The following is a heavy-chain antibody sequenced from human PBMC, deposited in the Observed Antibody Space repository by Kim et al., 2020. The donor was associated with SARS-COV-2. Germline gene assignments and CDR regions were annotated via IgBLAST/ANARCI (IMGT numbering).Heavy chain of an antibody. D-gene: IGHD1-20*01. Sequence: SETLSLTCTVSGGSISSYYWSWIRQPPGKGLEWIGYIYYSGSTNYNPSLKSRVTISVDTSKNQFSLKLSSVTAADTAGYYCARTGDNWNDYYYYGMDVWGQGTTVTVSS. J-gene: IGHJ6*02. CDR2: IYYSGST. CDR1: GGSISSYY. CDR3: ARTGDNWNDYYYYGMDV. V-gene: IGHV4-59*13.